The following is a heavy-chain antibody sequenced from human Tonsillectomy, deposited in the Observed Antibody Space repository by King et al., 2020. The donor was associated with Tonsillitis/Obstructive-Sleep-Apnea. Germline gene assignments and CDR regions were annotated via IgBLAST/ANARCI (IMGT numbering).Heavy chain of an antibody. Sequence: VQLQESGPGLVKPSQTLSLTCTVSGGSISSGGYYWSWIRQHPGKGLEWIGYIYYSGSTYYNPSLKSRVTISVDTSENQFSLKLSSVTAADTAVYYCARGIVGATTPLIDYWGQGTLVTVSS. CDR1: GGSISSGGYY. J-gene: IGHJ4*02. CDR3: ARGIVGATTPLIDY. CDR2: IYYSGST. V-gene: IGHV4-31*03. D-gene: IGHD1-26*01.